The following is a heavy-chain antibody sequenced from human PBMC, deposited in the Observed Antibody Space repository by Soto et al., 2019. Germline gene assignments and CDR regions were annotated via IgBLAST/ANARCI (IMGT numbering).Heavy chain of an antibody. CDR2: IKQDGSEE. V-gene: IGHV3-7*01. J-gene: IGHJ4*02. D-gene: IGHD6-19*01. Sequence: GGSLRLSCVASGLTFDSYWMSWVRQAPGKGLEWVASIKQDGSEEHYVDSVKGRFTISRDNADSSLFLQMSSLRAEDTALYFCASRPHSSGWLRTPPNFGHWGQGSLVTVSS. CDR3: ASRPHSSGWLRTPPNFGH. CDR1: GLTFDSYW.